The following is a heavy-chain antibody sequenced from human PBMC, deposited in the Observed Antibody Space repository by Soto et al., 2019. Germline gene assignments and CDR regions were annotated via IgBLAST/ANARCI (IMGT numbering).Heavy chain of an antibody. Sequence: SETLSLTCTVSGVSISSGGYYWSWIRQHPGKGLEWIGYIYYSGSTYYNPSLKSRVTISVDTSKNQFSLKLSSVTAADTAVYYCARDRRYYDSSGYSSFDYWGQETLVTVSS. V-gene: IGHV4-31*03. CDR3: ARDRRYYDSSGYSSFDY. CDR2: IYYSGST. D-gene: IGHD3-22*01. CDR1: GVSISSGGYY. J-gene: IGHJ4*02.